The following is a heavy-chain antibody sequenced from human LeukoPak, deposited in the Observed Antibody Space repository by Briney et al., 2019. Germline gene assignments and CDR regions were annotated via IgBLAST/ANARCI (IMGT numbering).Heavy chain of an antibody. V-gene: IGHV3-53*01. Sequence: GSLRLSCAASGFTVSSNYMSWVRQAPGKGLEWVSVIYSGGSTYYADSVKGRFTISRDNSKNTLYLQMNSLRAEDTAVYYCARALRSGWYLDYWGQGTLVTVSS. CDR3: ARALRSGWYLDY. CDR1: GFTVSSNY. D-gene: IGHD6-19*01. CDR2: IYSGGST. J-gene: IGHJ4*02.